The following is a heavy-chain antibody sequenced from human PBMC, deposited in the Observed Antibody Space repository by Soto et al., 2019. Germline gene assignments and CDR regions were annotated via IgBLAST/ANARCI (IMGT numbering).Heavy chain of an antibody. Sequence: QVQLVESGGGVVQPGRSLRLSCAASGFTFSNFGMQWVRQAPGKGLEWVAVIWYDGTKEDYADSVKGRFTISRDNSNNMLYLQMNTLRADDTAVYYCARGSYCSDGHCHNPAFFGPWGQGTLVTVSS. D-gene: IGHD2-15*01. V-gene: IGHV3-33*01. J-gene: IGHJ5*02. CDR1: GFTFSNFG. CDR3: ARGSYCSDGHCHNPAFFGP. CDR2: IWYDGTKE.